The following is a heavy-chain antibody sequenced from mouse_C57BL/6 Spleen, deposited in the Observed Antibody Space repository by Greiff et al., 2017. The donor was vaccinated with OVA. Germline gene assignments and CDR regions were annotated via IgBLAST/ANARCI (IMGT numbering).Heavy chain of an antibody. J-gene: IGHJ2*01. V-gene: IGHV1-78*01. Sequence: VQLQQSDAELVKPGASVKISCKVSGYTFTDHTIHWMKQRPEPGLEWIGYIYPRDGSTKYNEKFKGKATLTADKSSSTAYMQLNSLTSEDSAVYFCARVAGVYYGNYGFDYWGQGTTLTVSS. D-gene: IGHD2-1*01. CDR2: IYPRDGST. CDR3: ARVAGVYYGNYGFDY. CDR1: GYTFTDHT.